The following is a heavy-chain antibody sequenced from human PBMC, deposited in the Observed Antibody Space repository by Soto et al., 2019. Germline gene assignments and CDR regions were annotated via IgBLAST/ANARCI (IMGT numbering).Heavy chain of an antibody. CDR3: ARSYYYDSSGYYPFDY. V-gene: IGHV1-69*05. Sequence: QVQLMQSGAEVKKPGSSVKVSCKASGGTFSSYAISWVRQAPGQGLEWMGGIIPIFGTANYAQKFQGRVTITXXEXTXXAYMELSSLRSEDTAVYYCARSYYYDSSGYYPFDYWGQGTLVTVSS. CDR1: GGTFSSYA. CDR2: IIPIFGTA. J-gene: IGHJ4*02. D-gene: IGHD3-22*01.